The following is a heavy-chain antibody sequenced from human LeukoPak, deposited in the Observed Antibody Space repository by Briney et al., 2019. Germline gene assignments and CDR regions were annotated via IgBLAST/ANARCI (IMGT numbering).Heavy chain of an antibody. D-gene: IGHD2-15*01. CDR2: INHSGST. CDR1: GGSFSGYY. J-gene: IGHJ4*02. CDR3: AGGHLGYCSGGSCHRFDY. V-gene: IGHV4-34*01. Sequence: SETLSLTCAVYGGSFSGYYWIWIRQPPGKGLEWIGEINHSGSTNYNPSLKSRVTISVDTSKNQFSLKLSSVTAADTAVYYCAGGHLGYCSGGSCHRFDYWGQGTLVTVSS.